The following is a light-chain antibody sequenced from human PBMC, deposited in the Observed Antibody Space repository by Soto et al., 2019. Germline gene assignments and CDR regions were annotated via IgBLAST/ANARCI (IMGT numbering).Light chain of an antibody. CDR2: AAS. V-gene: IGKV3-20*01. Sequence: EIVLTQSPGPLSLSPGERATLSCRASQSVSTNNLAWYQQRPGRAPRLLIYAASRRATGIPDRFSGSGSGTDFTLTISRLEPEDLAVYYCQQYDYSVWTFGQGTKVDIK. CDR3: QQYDYSVWT. J-gene: IGKJ1*01. CDR1: QSVSTNN.